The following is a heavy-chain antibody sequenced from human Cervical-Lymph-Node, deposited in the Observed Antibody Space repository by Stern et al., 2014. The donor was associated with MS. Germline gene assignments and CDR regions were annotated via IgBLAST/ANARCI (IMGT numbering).Heavy chain of an antibody. CDR2: IWYDGSNK. Sequence: VQLVESGGGVVQPGRSLRLSCAASGFTFSSYGMHWVRQAPGKGLEWAAVIWYDGSNKYYADSGKGRFTISRDNSKNTLYLQMDSLRAEDTAVYYCARSSSPSPYYYYGMDVGGQGTTVTVSS. CDR3: ARSSSPSPYYYYGMDV. D-gene: IGHD6-13*01. V-gene: IGHV3-33*01. J-gene: IGHJ6*02. CDR1: GFTFSSYG.